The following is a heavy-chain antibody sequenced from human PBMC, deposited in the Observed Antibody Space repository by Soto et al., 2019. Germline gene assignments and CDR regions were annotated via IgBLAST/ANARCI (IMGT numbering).Heavy chain of an antibody. CDR1: GFIFSGDG. Sequence: QVQLVESGGGVVQPGRSLRLSCAASGFIFSGDGMHWVRQAPGKGLEWVALITYDGSNKYYSDSVKGRFTISRDNSKNTLYLQMNSLRAEDTALYYCAKDSRKGGMDVWGQGTTVTVSS. V-gene: IGHV3-30*18. J-gene: IGHJ6*02. CDR3: AKDSRKGGMDV. CDR2: ITYDGSNK.